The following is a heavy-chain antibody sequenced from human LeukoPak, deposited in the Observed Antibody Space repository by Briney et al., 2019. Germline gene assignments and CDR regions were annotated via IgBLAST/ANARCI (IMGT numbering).Heavy chain of an antibody. J-gene: IGHJ4*02. CDR1: GFTFSNYE. Sequence: GGSLRLSCAASGFTFSNYEMNWVRQAPGKGLEWDSFISNSGSVIFYADSVKGRFTISRDNAKSSLYLQMNSLRAEDTAVYYCARGESGSYWYDYWGQGTLVTVSS. CDR2: ISNSGSVI. V-gene: IGHV3-48*03. D-gene: IGHD1-26*01. CDR3: ARGESGSYWYDY.